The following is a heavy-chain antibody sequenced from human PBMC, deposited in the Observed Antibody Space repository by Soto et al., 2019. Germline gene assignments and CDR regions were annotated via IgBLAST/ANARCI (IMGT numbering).Heavy chain of an antibody. J-gene: IGHJ4*02. Sequence: QVQLQESGPGLVKPSGTLSLTCAVSGGSFTSNNWWTWGRQPPGQLLEWIVEIDRTGSTNYNPPLKSRVTISLHKSANQFSLKVTPLTAADTAVYSCASRDPGTSVDYWGQGTLVTVSS. V-gene: IGHV4-4*02. D-gene: IGHD1-7*01. CDR3: ASRDPGTSVDY. CDR1: GGSFTSNNW. CDR2: IDRTGST.